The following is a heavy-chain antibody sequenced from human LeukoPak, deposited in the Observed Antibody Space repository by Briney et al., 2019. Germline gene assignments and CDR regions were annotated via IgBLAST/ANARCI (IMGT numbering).Heavy chain of an antibody. CDR3: ARGSNWFDP. V-gene: IGHV4-38-2*01. J-gene: IGHJ5*02. Sequence: PSETLSLTCVVSGDSISNSDYWTWLRQAAGKGLEWIGRVYFTGDTQYNPSLKSRVTISIDTSKNRFSLNVTSVTAADTAMYYCARGSNWFDPWGQGTLVTVSS. CDR2: VYFTGDT. CDR1: GDSISNSDY.